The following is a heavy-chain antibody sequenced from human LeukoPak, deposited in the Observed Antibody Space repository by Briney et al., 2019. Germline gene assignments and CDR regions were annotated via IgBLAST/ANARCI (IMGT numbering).Heavy chain of an antibody. D-gene: IGHD3-10*01. CDR2: IRHDGANK. J-gene: IGHJ4*02. V-gene: IGHV3-30*02. CDR1: GFTFITYG. CDR3: GKDYGYYGSGSLLDY. Sequence: GGSLRLSCAASGFTFITYGMHWVRQVPGKGLEWVAFIRHDGANKYYTDPVKGRFTISRDNSKNTVYLQMSSLRAEDTAVYYCGKDYGYYGSGSLLDYWGQGTRVTVSS.